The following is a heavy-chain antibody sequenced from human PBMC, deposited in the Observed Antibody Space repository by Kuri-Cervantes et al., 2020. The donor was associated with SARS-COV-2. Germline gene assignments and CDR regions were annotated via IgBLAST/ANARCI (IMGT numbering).Heavy chain of an antibody. J-gene: IGHJ6*02. D-gene: IGHD2-2*01. CDR1: GYTFTGYY. Sequence: ASVKVSCKASGYTFTGYYMHWVRQAPGQGLEWMGWINPNSGGTNYAQKSQGRVTMTRDTSISTAYMELSRLRSDNTAVYYWARADCSSTSCYGEKAEYGMDVWGQGTTVTVSS. V-gene: IGHV1-2*02. CDR2: INPNSGGT. CDR3: ARADCSSTSCYGEKAEYGMDV.